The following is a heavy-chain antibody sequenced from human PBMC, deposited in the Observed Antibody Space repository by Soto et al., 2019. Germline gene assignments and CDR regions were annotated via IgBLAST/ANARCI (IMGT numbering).Heavy chain of an antibody. J-gene: IGHJ3*02. D-gene: IGHD2-15*01. CDR1: GGTFSSYA. Sequence: QVQLVQSGAEVKKPGSSVKVSCKASGGTFSSYAISWVRQAPGQGLEWMGGIIPIFGTANYAQKFQGRVTITADESTSTAYRELSSLRSEDTAVYYCASYPLALSPLGVEGDAFDIWGQGTMVTVSS. CDR3: ASYPLALSPLGVEGDAFDI. V-gene: IGHV1-69*01. CDR2: IIPIFGTA.